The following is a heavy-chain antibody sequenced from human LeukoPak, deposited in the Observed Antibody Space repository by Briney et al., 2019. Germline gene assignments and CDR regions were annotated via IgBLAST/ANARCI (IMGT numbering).Heavy chain of an antibody. J-gene: IGHJ4*02. CDR3: ARVGGYCSSVSNCYGDY. CDR2: ISSGGTNI. D-gene: IGHD2-2*03. Sequence: GGSLRLFCAASGFSFSTYSMNWVRQAPGKGLEWVSCISSGGTNIYYADSVRGRVTISRDNAKNSLYLQMNSLRAEDTAVYYCARVGGYCSSVSNCYGDYWGQGTLVTVSS. V-gene: IGHV3-21*01. CDR1: GFSFSTYS.